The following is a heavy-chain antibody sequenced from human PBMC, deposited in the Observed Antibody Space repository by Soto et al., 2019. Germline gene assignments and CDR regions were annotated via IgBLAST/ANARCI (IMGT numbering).Heavy chain of an antibody. V-gene: IGHV1-69*13. CDR3: AASRYDFHSPAGNYYSFFDP. D-gene: IGHD2-21*02. CDR2: TIPFFGTA. Sequence: ASVKISCKETGGTFKGYGGSWGRKAHGQGLEWMGGTIPFFGTANYAQKFQGRVTITADESSSTSYMELSSLKSEDTAFYFCAASRYDFHSPAGNYYSFFDPCRQGTPVTVSS. CDR1: GGTFKGYG. J-gene: IGHJ5*02.